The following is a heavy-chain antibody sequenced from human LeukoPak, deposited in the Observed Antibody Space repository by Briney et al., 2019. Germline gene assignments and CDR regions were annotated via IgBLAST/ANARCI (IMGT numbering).Heavy chain of an antibody. CDR1: GFTFDDYA. V-gene: IGHV3-43*02. CDR2: ISGDGGST. J-gene: IGHJ4*02. Sequence: PGGSLRLSCAAPGFTFDDYAMHWVRQPPGKGLEWVSLISGDGGSTYYADSVKGRFAISRDNSKNSLYLQMNSLRPEDTALYYCAISDHFFDYWGQGTLVTVSS. CDR3: AISDHFFDY.